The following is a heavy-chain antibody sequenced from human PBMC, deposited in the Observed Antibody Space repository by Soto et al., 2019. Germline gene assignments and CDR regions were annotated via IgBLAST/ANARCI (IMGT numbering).Heavy chain of an antibody. Sequence: GGSLRLSCAASGFTVSSNYMSWVRQAPGKGLEWVSVIYSGGSTYYADSVKGRFTISRDNSKNTLYLQMNSLRAEDTAVYYCARDERIAAAGSGYYGMDVWGQGTTVTVSS. V-gene: IGHV3-66*01. CDR1: GFTVSSNY. D-gene: IGHD6-13*01. CDR2: IYSGGST. J-gene: IGHJ6*02. CDR3: ARDERIAAAGSGYYGMDV.